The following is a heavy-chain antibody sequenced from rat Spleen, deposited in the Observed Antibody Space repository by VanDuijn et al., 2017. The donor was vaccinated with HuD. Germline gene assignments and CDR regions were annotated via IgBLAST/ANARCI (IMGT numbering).Heavy chain of an antibody. CDR2: ITHTGDST. CDR3: TRDSAY. CDR1: GFTFNNYW. Sequence: EVQLVESGGGLVQPGRSLKLSCVASGFTFNNYWMIWIGQAPGKGLEWVAAITHTGDSTFYPDSVKGRFTISRDNAQNTLYLQMNSLRSEDTATYYCTRDSAYWGQGVMVTVSS. V-gene: IGHV5-31*01. J-gene: IGHJ2*01.